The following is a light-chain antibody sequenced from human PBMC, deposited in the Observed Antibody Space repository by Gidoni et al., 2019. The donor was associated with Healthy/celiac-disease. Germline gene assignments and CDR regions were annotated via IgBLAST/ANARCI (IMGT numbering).Light chain of an antibody. CDR2: CAS. CDR3: QQYGSSPSWT. J-gene: IGKJ1*01. V-gene: IGKV3-20*01. CDR1: QSVGSSY. Sequence: IVLTQSPGTLALSPGERATLSCRASQSVGSSYLAWYQQKPGQAPRLLIYCASSRATGIPDRFSGSGSGTDFTLTISRLEPEDFAVYYCQQYGSSPSWTFXQXTKVEIK.